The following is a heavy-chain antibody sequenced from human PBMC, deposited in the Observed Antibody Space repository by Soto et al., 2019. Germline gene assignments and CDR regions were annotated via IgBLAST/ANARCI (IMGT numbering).Heavy chain of an antibody. Sequence: SETLSLSCTVSGVSISNFYWSWVRQPPGKGLEWIGYVYYTGSTSYNPSLKRRVTFSADSSRGQFSLRLNSVTAADTAVYYCARTVLGPDLLADSFVDYYYYMDVWGQGTTVTVSS. CDR1: GVSISNFY. J-gene: IGHJ6*03. CDR3: ARTVLGPDLLADSFVDYYYYMDV. D-gene: IGHD3-9*01. V-gene: IGHV4-59*08. CDR2: VYYTGST.